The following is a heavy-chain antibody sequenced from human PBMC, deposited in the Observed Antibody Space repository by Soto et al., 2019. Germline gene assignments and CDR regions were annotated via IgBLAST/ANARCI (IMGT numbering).Heavy chain of an antibody. J-gene: IGHJ4*01. Sequence: QLQLQESGSGLVKPSETLSLTCIDSNGSISSRSSYWGWMRQTPGKGLEWIGSIYYIGNTYYNPSLKSRVTISIDTSKTQFSLKMNSVTAVDTAVYFCGGQDYGAKGYYFENCG. CDR1: NGSISSRSSY. CDR3: GGQDYGAKGYYFEN. D-gene: IGHD4-17*01. V-gene: IGHV4-39*01. CDR2: IYYIGNT.